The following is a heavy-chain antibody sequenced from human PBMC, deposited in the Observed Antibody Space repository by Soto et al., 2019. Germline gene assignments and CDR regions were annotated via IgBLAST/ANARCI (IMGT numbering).Heavy chain of an antibody. V-gene: IGHV4-59*11. CDR3: ARGLSTNYEIMNVFDV. CDR2: GHSTVRA. CDR1: GGSITGHF. J-gene: IGHJ3*01. Sequence: QVQLRESGPGLVKPSETLSLNCDVSGGSITGHFWRWIRRPPGKGLEWIGYGHSTVRARYNPSLKRRVTLSLDTSKNVLALGLKSVTAADSAVYYCARGLSTNYEIMNVFDVCGHGTVVSVSS. D-gene: IGHD2-8*01.